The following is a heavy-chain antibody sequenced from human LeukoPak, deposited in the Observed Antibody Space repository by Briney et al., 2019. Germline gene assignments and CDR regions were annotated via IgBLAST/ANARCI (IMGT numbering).Heavy chain of an antibody. CDR2: INWSSDNI. CDR1: GFTFNDHA. V-gene: IGHV3-9*01. CDR3: ARASYYYDTTGLGAVDI. J-gene: IGHJ3*02. D-gene: IGHD3-22*01. Sequence: GGSLRLSCAASGFTFNDHAMYWVRQAPGKGLEWVSGINWSSDNIGYADSVKGRFTISRDDAKNSPFLQMNSLRAEDTALYYCARASYYYDTTGLGAVDIWGQGTLVTVSS.